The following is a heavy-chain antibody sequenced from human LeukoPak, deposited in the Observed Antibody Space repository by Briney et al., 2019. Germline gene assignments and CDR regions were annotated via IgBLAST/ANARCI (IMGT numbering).Heavy chain of an antibody. Sequence: SETLSLTCTVSGGSISSHYWTWIRQPAGKGLEWIGLISTTGSTYYNPSLQSRVTMSIDTSKNQFSLKLNSVTAADTAVYYCAREVEMATQFDYWGQGTLVTVSS. CDR2: ISTTGST. V-gene: IGHV4-4*07. CDR1: GGSISSHY. CDR3: AREVEMATQFDY. J-gene: IGHJ4*02. D-gene: IGHD5-24*01.